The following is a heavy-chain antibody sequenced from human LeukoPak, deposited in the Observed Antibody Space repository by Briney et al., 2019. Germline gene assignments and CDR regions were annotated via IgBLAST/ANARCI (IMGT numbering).Heavy chain of an antibody. Sequence: GSSVKVSCKASGGTFSSYAISWVRQAPGQGLEWMGGIIPIFGTANYAQKFQGRVTITADESTSTAYMELSSLRSEDTAVYYCARALYPARVAAGTEFDPWGQGTLVTVSS. CDR3: ARALYPARVAAGTEFDP. V-gene: IGHV1-69*01. CDR1: GGTFSSYA. D-gene: IGHD6-13*01. CDR2: IIPIFGTA. J-gene: IGHJ5*02.